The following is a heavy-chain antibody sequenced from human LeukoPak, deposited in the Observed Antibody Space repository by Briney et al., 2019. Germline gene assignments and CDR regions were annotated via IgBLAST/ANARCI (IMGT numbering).Heavy chain of an antibody. V-gene: IGHV4-61*02. CDR1: GGSISSGSYY. J-gene: IGHJ4*02. Sequence: PSETLSLTCTVSGGSISSGSYYWSWIRQPAGKGLEWIGRIYTSGSTNYNPSLKSRVTISVDTSKNRFSLKLSSVTAADTAVYYCAREGIQAVRPFDYWGQGTLVTVSS. D-gene: IGHD6-6*01. CDR2: IYTSGST. CDR3: AREGIQAVRPFDY.